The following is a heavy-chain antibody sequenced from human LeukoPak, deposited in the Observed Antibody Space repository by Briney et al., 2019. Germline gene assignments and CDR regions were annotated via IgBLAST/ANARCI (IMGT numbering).Heavy chain of an antibody. D-gene: IGHD5-18*01. CDR2: INWNGGST. V-gene: IGHV3-20*04. CDR3: ARDLNTAMSDY. Sequence: GGSLRLSCAASGFTFDDYGMSWVRHAPGKGLEWVSGINWNGGSTGYADSVKGRFTISRDNAKNSLYLQMNSLRAEDTALYYCARDLNTAMSDYWGQGTLVTVSS. CDR1: GFTFDDYG. J-gene: IGHJ4*02.